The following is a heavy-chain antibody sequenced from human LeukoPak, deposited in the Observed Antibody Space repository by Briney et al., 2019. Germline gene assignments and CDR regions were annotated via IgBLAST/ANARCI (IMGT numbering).Heavy chain of an antibody. CDR2: IYYSGST. CDR3: ARDAGYCSSTSCYLYGMDV. D-gene: IGHD2-2*01. Sequence: PSETLSLTCTVSGGSISSYYWSWIRQPPGKGLEWIGYIYYSGSTNYNPSLKSRVTISVDTSKNQFSLKLSSVTAADTAVYYCARDAGYCSSTSCYLYGMDVWGQGTMVTVSS. J-gene: IGHJ6*02. CDR1: GGSISSYY. V-gene: IGHV4-59*01.